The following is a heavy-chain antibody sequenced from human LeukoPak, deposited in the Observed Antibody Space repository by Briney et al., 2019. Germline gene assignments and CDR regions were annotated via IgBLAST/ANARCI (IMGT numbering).Heavy chain of an antibody. V-gene: IGHV4-59*01. Sequence: SEILSLTCTVSGGSISGYYWSWIRQPPGKGLGWIGYIFYSGSTNYNPSLKSRVTISVDMSKNHFSLRLNSVTAADTAVYYCARVVPDGYSDYWGQGALATVSS. CDR1: GGSISGYY. CDR2: IFYSGST. D-gene: IGHD5-18*01. CDR3: ARVVPDGYSDY. J-gene: IGHJ4*02.